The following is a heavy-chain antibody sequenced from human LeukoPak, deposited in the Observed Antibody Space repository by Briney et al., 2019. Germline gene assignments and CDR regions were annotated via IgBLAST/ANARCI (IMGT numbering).Heavy chain of an antibody. D-gene: IGHD3-22*01. J-gene: IGHJ4*02. CDR1: GFTFSTYA. CDR2: LNPSGSNT. CDR3: AKGNTSGYYNFDY. Sequence: GGSLRLSCAASGFTFSTYAMNWVRQAPGKGLEWVSALNPSGSNTYYAGSVKGRFTISRDNSKNTLYLQTNSLRAEDTAVYFCAKGNTSGYYNFDYWGQGILVTVSS. V-gene: IGHV3-23*01.